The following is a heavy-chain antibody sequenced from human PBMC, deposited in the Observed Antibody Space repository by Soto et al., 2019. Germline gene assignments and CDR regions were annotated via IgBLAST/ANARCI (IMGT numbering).Heavy chain of an antibody. J-gene: IGHJ5*02. CDR2: IIPIFGTA. Sequence: SVHVSCKASGGTFSSYAISWVRQAPGQGLEWMGGIIPIFGTANYAQKFQGRVTITADKSTSTAYMELSSLRSEDTAVYYCARRLRFSREGWFDPWGQGTLVTVSS. CDR3: ARRLRFSREGWFDP. D-gene: IGHD3-10*01. V-gene: IGHV1-69*06. CDR1: GGTFSSYA.